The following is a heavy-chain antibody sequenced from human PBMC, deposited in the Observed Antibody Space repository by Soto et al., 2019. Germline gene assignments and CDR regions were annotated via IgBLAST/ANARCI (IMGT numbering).Heavy chain of an antibody. CDR1: GGSISSGDYY. CDR3: ARLSDRRYLEY. Sequence: PSETLSLTCTVSGGSISSGDYYWSWIRQPPGKGLEWIGYIYYSGSTYYNPSLKSRVTISVDTSKNQFSLKLSSVTAADTAVYYCARLSDRRYLEYWGQGALVTVSS. D-gene: IGHD6-6*01. J-gene: IGHJ4*02. CDR2: IYYSGST. V-gene: IGHV4-30-4*01.